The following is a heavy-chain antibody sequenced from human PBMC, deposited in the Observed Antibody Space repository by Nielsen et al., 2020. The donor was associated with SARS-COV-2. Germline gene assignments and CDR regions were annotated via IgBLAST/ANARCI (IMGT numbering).Heavy chain of an antibody. D-gene: IGHD2-15*01. V-gene: IGHV3-74*01. J-gene: IGHJ4*02. CDR1: GFTFSSHW. Sequence: GESLKISCVASGFTFSSHWMHWVRQVPGKGLLWPSRINNDGSSTSYADSVKGRFTISRDNAKNTLWLEMNRLRVDDTAVYYCVGDTGGRWGELWGQGTLVTVSS. CDR3: VGDTGGRWGEL. CDR2: INNDGSST.